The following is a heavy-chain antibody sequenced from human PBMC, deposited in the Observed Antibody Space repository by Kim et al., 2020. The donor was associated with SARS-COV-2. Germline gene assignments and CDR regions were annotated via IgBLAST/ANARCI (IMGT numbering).Heavy chain of an antibody. V-gene: IGHV3-7*03. CDR1: EFSFDTHW. CDR2: IKQDPYET. CDR3: ARGVAVAPHYYYHYGMDV. Sequence: GGSLRLSCAASEFSFDTHWMSWVRQAPGKGLEWVAIIKQDPYETYYVDSVKGRFTISRDNAKNLLFLQMNSLRAEDTAVYYCARGVAVAPHYYYHYGMDVWGQGTTVTVSS. J-gene: IGHJ6*02. D-gene: IGHD6-19*01.